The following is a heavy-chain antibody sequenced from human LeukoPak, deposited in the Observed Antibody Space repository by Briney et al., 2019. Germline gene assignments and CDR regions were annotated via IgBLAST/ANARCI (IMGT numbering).Heavy chain of an antibody. V-gene: IGHV3-30-3*01. CDR1: GFTLSSYA. CDR2: ISYDGSNK. Sequence: GGSLRLSCAASGFTLSSYAMHWVRQAPGKGLEWVAVISYDGSNKYYADSVKGRFTISRDNSKNTLYLQMNSLRAEDTAVYYCARDHSRQQLAYPDYWGQGTLVAVSS. CDR3: ARDHSRQQLAYPDY. J-gene: IGHJ4*02. D-gene: IGHD6-13*01.